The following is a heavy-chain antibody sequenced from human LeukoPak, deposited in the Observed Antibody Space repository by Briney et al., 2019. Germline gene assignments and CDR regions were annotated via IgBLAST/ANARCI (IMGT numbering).Heavy chain of an antibody. V-gene: IGHV3-30*18. D-gene: IGHD6-19*01. CDR3: AKSHSGEQWLAQNRWFDP. Sequence: GGSLRLSCAASGFTFSSYGMHWVRQAPGKGLEWVAVISYDGSNKYYADSVKGRFTISRDNSKNTLYLQMNSLRAEDTAVYYCAKSHSGEQWLAQNRWFDPWGQGTLVTVSS. CDR1: GFTFSSYG. J-gene: IGHJ5*02. CDR2: ISYDGSNK.